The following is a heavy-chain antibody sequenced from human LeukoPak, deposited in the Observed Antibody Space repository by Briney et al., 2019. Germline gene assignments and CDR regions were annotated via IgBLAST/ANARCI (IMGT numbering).Heavy chain of an antibody. CDR3: AADLMPQTGYAYGMGV. D-gene: IGHD5-12*01. Sequence: SVSVSYKDSGFTFPTSAIQWVRQARGQPLAWIAWIVVDTGYTNYAQTFQERLTITRDMSTSTAYMDLSSLRSEDTAVYYCAADLMPQTGYAYGMGVWGQGTTVTVSS. CDR1: GFTFPTSA. CDR2: IVVDTGYT. J-gene: IGHJ6*02. V-gene: IGHV1-58*02.